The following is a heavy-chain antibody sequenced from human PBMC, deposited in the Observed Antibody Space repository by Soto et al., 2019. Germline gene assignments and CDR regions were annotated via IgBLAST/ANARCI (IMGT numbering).Heavy chain of an antibody. J-gene: IGHJ1*01. CDR3: AKEFLDRMGYFQH. CDR1: GFTLSNYA. Sequence: GGSLRLSCEASGFTLSNYAMSWVRQAPGKGLEWVSAISGSGGSTYYADSVKGRFTISRDNSKNTLYLQMNSLRAEDTAVYYCAKEFLDRMGYFQHWGQGTLVTVSS. D-gene: IGHD1-1*01. CDR2: ISGSGGST. V-gene: IGHV3-23*01.